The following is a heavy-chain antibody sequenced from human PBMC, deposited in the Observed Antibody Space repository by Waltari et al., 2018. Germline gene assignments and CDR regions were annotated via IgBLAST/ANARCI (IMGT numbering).Heavy chain of an antibody. CDR3: AELIGGVIY. V-gene: IGHV1-3*01. J-gene: IGHJ4*02. CDR1: GYSFTTYA. D-gene: IGHD3-16*01. CDR2: IYADNGNT. Sequence: QVQLVQSGAEVKKPGASVRVSCKASGYSFTTYAMNWVRQAPGQRLEWMGWIYADNGNTKYSQTFQDRVTISRDTSASTAYMELSSLRSEDTAVYYCAELIGGVIYWGQGTLVTVSS.